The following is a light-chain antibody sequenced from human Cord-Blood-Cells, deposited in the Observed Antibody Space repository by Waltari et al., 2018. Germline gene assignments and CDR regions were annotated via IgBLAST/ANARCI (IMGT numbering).Light chain of an antibody. Sequence: VLALSPVSRPVSLAESGPTNCTSSRSVLYSSNNQNYLAWYQQKPGQPPKLLIYWASTRESGVPDRFSGSGSGTDFTLTISSLQAEDVAVYYCQQYYSTPPTFGHGTKVEIK. J-gene: IGKJ1*01. CDR3: QQYYSTPPT. CDR2: WAS. CDR1: RSVLYSSNNQNY. V-gene: IGKV4-1*01.